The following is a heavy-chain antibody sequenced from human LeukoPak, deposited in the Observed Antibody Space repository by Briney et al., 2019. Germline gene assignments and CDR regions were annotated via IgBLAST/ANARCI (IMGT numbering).Heavy chain of an antibody. D-gene: IGHD3-3*01. Sequence: PGGSLRLSCAASGFIFSDHYMDWVRQAPGKGLEWVGFIRSKAYGGTTDYAASVKGRFTISRDDSKGIAYLQMNSLKTEDTAVYYRNRDTVGLDFWSCFSEYLGQGTLVTVSS. J-gene: IGHJ4*02. CDR3: NRDTVGLDFWSCFSEY. V-gene: IGHV3-49*04. CDR2: IRSKAYGGTT. CDR1: GFIFSDHY.